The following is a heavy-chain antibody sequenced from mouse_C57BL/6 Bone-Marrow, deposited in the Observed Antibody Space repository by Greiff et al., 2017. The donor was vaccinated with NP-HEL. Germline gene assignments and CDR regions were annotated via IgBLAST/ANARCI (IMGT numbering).Heavy chain of an antibody. V-gene: IGHV3-6*01. Sequence: EVQLVESGPGLVKPSQSLSLTCSVTGYSITSGYYWNWIRQFPGNKLEWMGYISYDGSNNYNPSLKNRISITRDTSKNQFFLKLNSVTTEDTATYYCARDQRGFAYWGQGTLVTVSA. CDR2: ISYDGSN. CDR1: GYSITSGYY. J-gene: IGHJ3*01. CDR3: ARDQRGFAY.